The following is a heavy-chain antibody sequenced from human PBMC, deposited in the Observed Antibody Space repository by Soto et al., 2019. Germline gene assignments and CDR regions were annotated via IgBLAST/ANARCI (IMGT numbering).Heavy chain of an antibody. Sequence: SVKVSCEASGGTFSSYAISWVRQAPVQGLEWMGGIIPIFGTANYAQKFQGRVTITADESTSTAYMELSSLRSEDTAVYYRARDGAGIAVAGPHYYGMDVWGQGTTVTVSS. CDR1: GGTFSSYA. CDR2: IIPIFGTA. J-gene: IGHJ6*02. V-gene: IGHV1-69*01. CDR3: ARDGAGIAVAGPHYYGMDV. D-gene: IGHD6-19*01.